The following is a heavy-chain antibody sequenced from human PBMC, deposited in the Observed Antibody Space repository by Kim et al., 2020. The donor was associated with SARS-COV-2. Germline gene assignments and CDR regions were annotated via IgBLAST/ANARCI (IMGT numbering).Heavy chain of an antibody. Sequence: YYADHVKGRFTISRDKSKKTVYLQMNSLRVEDTAVYYCARGDTAIDYWGQGALVTVSS. J-gene: IGHJ4*02. CDR3: ARGDTAIDY. D-gene: IGHD5-18*01. V-gene: IGHV3-53*01.